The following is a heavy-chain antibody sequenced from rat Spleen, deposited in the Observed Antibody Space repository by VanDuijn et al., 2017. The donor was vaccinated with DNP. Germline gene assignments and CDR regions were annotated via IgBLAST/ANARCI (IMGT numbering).Heavy chain of an antibody. V-gene: IGHV5-27*01. CDR2: INTGGGNT. J-gene: IGHJ2*01. CDR3: TTDTEDYFDY. Sequence: EVQLVESGGGLVQPGRSLKLSCAASGFTFSNYGMAWVRQAPTKGLEWVASINTGGGNTYYRDSVKGRFTISRDNAKSTLYLQMDSLRSEDTATYYCTTDTEDYFDYWGQGVMVTVSS. D-gene: IGHD1-11*01. CDR1: GFTFSNYG.